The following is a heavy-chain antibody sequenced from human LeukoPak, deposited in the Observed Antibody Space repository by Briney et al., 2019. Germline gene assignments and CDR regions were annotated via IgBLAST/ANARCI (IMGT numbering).Heavy chain of an antibody. CDR2: INPSGGST. Sequence: ASVKVSCKASGYTFTSYYMHWVRQAPAQGLEWMGIINPSGGSTSYAQKFQGRVTMTRDMSTSTVYMELSSLRSEDTAVYYCARESVTMIVVVDPQFDYWGQGTLVTVSS. CDR1: GYTFTSYY. D-gene: IGHD3-22*01. V-gene: IGHV1-46*01. CDR3: ARESVTMIVVVDPQFDY. J-gene: IGHJ4*02.